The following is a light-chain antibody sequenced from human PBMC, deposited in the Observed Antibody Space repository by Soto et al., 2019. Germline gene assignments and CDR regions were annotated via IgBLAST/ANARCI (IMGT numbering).Light chain of an antibody. V-gene: IGLV1-44*01. CDR1: SSHIGSNT. CDR3: AAWDDTLTGWV. J-gene: IGLJ3*02. Sequence: QSVLTQPPSASGTPGQRVTISCSGSSSHIGSNTVNWYQQLPGTAPKLLIDSSNQRPSGVPDRFSGSKSGTSASLAISGLQSEDEADYYCAAWDDTLTGWVFGGGTKLTVL. CDR2: SSN.